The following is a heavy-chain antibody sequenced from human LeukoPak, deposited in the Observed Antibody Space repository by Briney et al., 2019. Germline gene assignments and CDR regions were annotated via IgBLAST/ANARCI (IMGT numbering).Heavy chain of an antibody. V-gene: IGHV1-69*04. Sequence: SVKVSCKASGGTFSIYAISWVRQAPGQGLEWMGRIIPILGIANYAQKFQGRVTLTADKSTSTAYMELSSLRSEETAVYYCARSIVVVPAANYGNWFDPWGQGTLVTVSS. CDR3: ARSIVVVPAANYGNWFDP. CDR2: IIPILGIA. J-gene: IGHJ5*02. CDR1: GGTFSIYA. D-gene: IGHD2-2*01.